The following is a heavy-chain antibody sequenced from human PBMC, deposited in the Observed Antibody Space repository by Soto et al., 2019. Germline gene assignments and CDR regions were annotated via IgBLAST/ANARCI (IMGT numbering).Heavy chain of an antibody. Sequence: GASVKVSCKASGGTFSSYAISWVRQAPGQGLEWMGGIIPIFGTANYAQKFQGRVTITADESTSTAYMELSSLRSEDTAVYYCARDVVHYYDSSGSFDYWGQGTLVTVPQ. D-gene: IGHD3-22*01. CDR3: ARDVVHYYDSSGSFDY. V-gene: IGHV1-69*13. CDR2: IIPIFGTA. J-gene: IGHJ4*02. CDR1: GGTFSSYA.